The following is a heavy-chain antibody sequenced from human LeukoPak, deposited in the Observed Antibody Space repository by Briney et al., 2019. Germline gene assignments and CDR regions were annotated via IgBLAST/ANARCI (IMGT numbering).Heavy chain of an antibody. D-gene: IGHD3-16*01. CDR2: IYYSGST. V-gene: IGHV4-59*08. CDR1: GGSISSYY. CDR3: ARITFNGHFDY. J-gene: IGHJ4*02. Sequence: PSETLSLTCTVSGGSISSYYWSWIRQPPGKGLEWIGYIYYSGSTNYNPSLKSRVTISVDTSKNQFSLKLSSVTAADTAVYYCARITFNGHFDYWGQGTLVTVSS.